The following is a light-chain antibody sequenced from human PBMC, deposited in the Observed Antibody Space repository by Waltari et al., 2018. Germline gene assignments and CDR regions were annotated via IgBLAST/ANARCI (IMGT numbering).Light chain of an antibody. V-gene: IGLV1-44*01. J-gene: IGLJ2*01. CDR3: ATWDGRVNGVL. Sequence: QSVLTQAPSVSGTPGQRVTISCSGTNYNIGSGPVNWYHQVTGMSPKHLIYSNDQRPSGVPDRCSGSTSGTSASLAISVLHSEDEADYYCATWDGRVNGVLFGGGTKVTVL. CDR1: NYNIGSGP. CDR2: SND.